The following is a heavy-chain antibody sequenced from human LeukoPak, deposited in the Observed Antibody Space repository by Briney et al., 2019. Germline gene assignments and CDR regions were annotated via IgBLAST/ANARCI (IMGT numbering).Heavy chain of an antibody. V-gene: IGHV3-23*01. CDR1: GFAFSRFA. CDR3: AKDANYYDSSGYLIPFDY. CDR2: ISGNGHQT. Sequence: GGSLRLSCSASGFAFSRFAMTWVRQLPGKGLDWVSSISGNGHQTYYGDSVKGRFSVSRDNSKNILYLQMDSLRADDSALYYCAKDANYYDSSGYLIPFDYWGQGTLVTVYS. D-gene: IGHD3-22*01. J-gene: IGHJ4*02.